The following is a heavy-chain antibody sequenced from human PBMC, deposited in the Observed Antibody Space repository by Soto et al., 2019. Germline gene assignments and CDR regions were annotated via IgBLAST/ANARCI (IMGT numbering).Heavy chain of an antibody. V-gene: IGHV4-39*01. Sequence: SETLSLTCTVSGGSISSSSYYWGWIRQPPGKGLEWIGSIYYSGSTYYNPSLKSRVTISVDTSKNQFSLKLSSVTAADTAVYYCASGGYTPYYYYGMDVWGQGTTVTVSS. CDR1: GGSISSSSYY. CDR3: ASGGYTPYYYYGMDV. D-gene: IGHD3-16*01. J-gene: IGHJ6*02. CDR2: IYYSGST.